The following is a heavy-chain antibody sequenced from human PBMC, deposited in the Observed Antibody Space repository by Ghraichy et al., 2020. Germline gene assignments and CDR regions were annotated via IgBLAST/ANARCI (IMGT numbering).Heavy chain of an antibody. D-gene: IGHD6-19*01. CDR1: GYTFTSYD. V-gene: IGHV1-8*01. CDR3: ARELGIAVAGDDYYYYYGMDV. J-gene: IGHJ6*02. CDR2: MNPNSGNT. Sequence: ASVKVSCKASGYTFTSYDINWVRQATGQGLEWMGWMNPNSGNTGYAQKFQGRVTMTRNTSISTAYMELSSLRSEDTAVYYCARELGIAVAGDDYYYYYGMDVWGQGTTVTVSS.